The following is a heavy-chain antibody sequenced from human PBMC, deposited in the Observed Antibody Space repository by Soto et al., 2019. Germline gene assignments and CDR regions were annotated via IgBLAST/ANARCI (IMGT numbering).Heavy chain of an antibody. Sequence: QVQLVQSGAEVKKPGASVKVSCKASGYTFTSYGISWVRQAPGQGLEWMGWISAYNGNTNYAQKLQGRVTMTTDTSTSTAYMELGSLRADDTAVYDCAMNGGAARPSYCCGMDVWGQGTTVTVAS. CDR2: ISAYNGNT. CDR1: GYTFTSYG. J-gene: IGHJ6*02. CDR3: AMNGGAARPSYCCGMDV. V-gene: IGHV1-18*04. D-gene: IGHD6-6*01.